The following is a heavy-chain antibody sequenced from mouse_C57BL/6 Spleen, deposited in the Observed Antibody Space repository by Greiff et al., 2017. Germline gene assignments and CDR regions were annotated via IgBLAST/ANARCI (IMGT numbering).Heavy chain of an antibody. V-gene: IGHV1-64*01. CDR3: ASPLTTVVGNWYFDV. CDR1: GYTFTSSW. CDR2: IHPNSGST. Sequence: QVQLQQPGAELVKPGASVKLSCKASGYTFTSSWMHWVKQRPGQGLEWIGMIHPNSGSTNYNEKFKSKATLTVDKSSSTAYMQLSSLTSEDSAVYYCASPLTTVVGNWYFDVWGTGTTVTVSS. D-gene: IGHD1-1*01. J-gene: IGHJ1*03.